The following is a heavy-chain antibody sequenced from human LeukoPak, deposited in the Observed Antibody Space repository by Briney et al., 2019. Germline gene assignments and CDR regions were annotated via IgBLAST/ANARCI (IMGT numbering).Heavy chain of an antibody. CDR3: ARDNGRNGFDI. CDR2: ISSDGSRI. J-gene: IGHJ3*02. V-gene: IGHV3-74*01. CDR1: GFTFSSYW. Sequence: QPGGSLRLSCAASGFTFSSYWMHWVRQAPGKGLVWVSRISSDGSRISYADSVKGRFTISRDDAKKTLDLQMNSLRAEDTAVYFCARDNGRNGFDIWGQGTMVTVS.